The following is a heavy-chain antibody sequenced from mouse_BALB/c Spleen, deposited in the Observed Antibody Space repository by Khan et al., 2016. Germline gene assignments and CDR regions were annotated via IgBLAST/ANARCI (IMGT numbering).Heavy chain of an antibody. CDR2: INYSGST. CDR3: ARLSALYAMDY. Sequence: VQLKESGPGLVKPSQSLSLTCTVTGYSITSDYAWNWIRQFPGNKLEWMGYINYSGSTSYNPSLKSRISITRDTSKNQFFLQLNSVTPEDTATXYCARLSALYAMDYWGQGTSVTVSS. J-gene: IGHJ4*01. CDR1: GYSITSDYA. V-gene: IGHV3-2*02.